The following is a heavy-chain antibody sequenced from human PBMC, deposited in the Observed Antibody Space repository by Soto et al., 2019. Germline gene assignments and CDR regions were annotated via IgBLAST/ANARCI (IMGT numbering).Heavy chain of an antibody. CDR2: ISPYNDDT. CDR3: ATEFRSTVVTPALADY. V-gene: IGHV1-18*01. Sequence: EASVKVSCKTSGYTFINYGISWVRQAPGQGPEWMGWISPYNDDTKYAQKFQGRVTMTTDTSTRTAYMELSSLRSEDTAVYYCATEFRSTVVTPALADYWGQGTLVTVSS. CDR1: GYTFINYG. D-gene: IGHD2-15*01. J-gene: IGHJ4*02.